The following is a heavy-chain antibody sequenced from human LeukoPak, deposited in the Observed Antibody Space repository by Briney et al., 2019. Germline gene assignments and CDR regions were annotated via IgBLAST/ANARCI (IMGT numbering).Heavy chain of an antibody. V-gene: IGHV4-34*01. CDR1: GGSFSGYY. D-gene: IGHD3-10*01. Sequence: SETLSLTCAVYGGSFSGYYWSWIRQPPGKGLEWIGEINHSGSTNYNPSLKSRVTISVDTSKNQFSLKLSSVTAPDTAVYYCARPRYYYGSGPGGYFDYWGQGTLVTVSS. CDR3: ARPRYYYGSGPGGYFDY. CDR2: INHSGST. J-gene: IGHJ4*02.